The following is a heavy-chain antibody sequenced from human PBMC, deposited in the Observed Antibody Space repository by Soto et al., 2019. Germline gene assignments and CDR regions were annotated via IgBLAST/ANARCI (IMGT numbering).Heavy chain of an antibody. J-gene: IGHJ5*02. CDR1: GGSISSYY. V-gene: IGHV4-59*01. CDR2: IYYSGST. Sequence: QVQLQESGPGLVKPSETLSLTCTVSGGSISSYYWSWIRQPPGKGLEWIGYIYYSGSTNYNPSLTSRVTISVDTSKNQFSLKLSSVTAADTAVYYCARDHDYGDYGSWFDPWGQGTLVTVSS. CDR3: ARDHDYGDYGSWFDP. D-gene: IGHD4-17*01.